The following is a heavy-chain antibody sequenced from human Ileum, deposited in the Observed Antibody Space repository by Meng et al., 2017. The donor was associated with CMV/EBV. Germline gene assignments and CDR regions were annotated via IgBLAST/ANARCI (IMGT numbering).Heavy chain of an antibody. J-gene: IGHJ6*01. CDR1: GHTLSNYR. Sequence: ASVKVSCKASGHTLSNYRINWVRQAPGQGLAWMGLIIAYNNYTNYAWRVQVRVTMVTDISTSTTYMELKSLRSDDTAVYYCARDIALEGDTDPMDVWGQGTTVTVSS. CDR2: IIAYNNYT. CDR3: ARDIALEGDTDPMDV. D-gene: IGHD1-26*01. V-gene: IGHV1-18*01.